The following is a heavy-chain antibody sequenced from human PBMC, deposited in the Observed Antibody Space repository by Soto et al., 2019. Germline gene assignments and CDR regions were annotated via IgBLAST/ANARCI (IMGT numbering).Heavy chain of an antibody. CDR2: ISYDGSNK. J-gene: IGHJ4*02. D-gene: IGHD3-16*02. CDR1: GFTFSSYG. V-gene: IGHV3-30*18. Sequence: GGSLRLSCAASGFTFSSYGMHWVRQAPGKGLEWVAVISYDGSNKYYADSVKGRFTISRDNSKNTLYLQMNSLRAEDTAVYYCAKLPYSYYDYIWGSYRPYYFDYWGQGTLVTVSS. CDR3: AKLPYSYYDYIWGSYRPYYFDY.